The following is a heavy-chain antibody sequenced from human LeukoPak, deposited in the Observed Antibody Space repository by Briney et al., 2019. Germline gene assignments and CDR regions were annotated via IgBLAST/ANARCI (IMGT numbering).Heavy chain of an antibody. CDR3: ARLSGYYDSSGLFAFDI. J-gene: IGHJ3*02. CDR1: GGSISSGDYY. D-gene: IGHD3-22*01. CDR2: IYYSGST. Sequence: SETLSLTCTVSGGSISSGDYYWSWIRQPPGKGLEWIGYIYYSGSTYYNPSLESRVTISVDTSKNQFSLKLSSVTAADTAVYYCARLSGYYDSSGLFAFDIWGQGTMVTVSS. V-gene: IGHV4-30-4*01.